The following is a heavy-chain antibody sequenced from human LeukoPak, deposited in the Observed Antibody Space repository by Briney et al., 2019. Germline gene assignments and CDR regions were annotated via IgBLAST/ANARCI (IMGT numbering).Heavy chain of an antibody. CDR2: INPNSGGT. CDR1: GYTFTGYC. V-gene: IGHV1-2*02. J-gene: IGHJ4*02. D-gene: IGHD6-6*01. CDR3: ARDQDSSSPGDH. Sequence: ASVTVSCKASGYTFTGYCMHWVRQAPGQGLEWMGWINPNSGGTNYAQKFQGRVTMTRDTSISTAYMELSRLRSDDTAVYYCARDQDSSSPGDHWGQGTLVTVSS.